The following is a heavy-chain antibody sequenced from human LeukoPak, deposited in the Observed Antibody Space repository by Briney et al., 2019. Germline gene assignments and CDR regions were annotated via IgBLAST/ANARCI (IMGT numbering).Heavy chain of an antibody. J-gene: IGHJ4*02. CDR1: GGSISDYY. Sequence: SETLSLTCTVSGGSISDYYWTWIRQPPGKGLEWIGEINHSGSTNYNPSLKSRVTISVDTSKNQFSLKLSSVTAADTAMYYCARDNDQLGLDPFDYWGQGTLVTVSS. V-gene: IGHV4-34*01. CDR2: INHSGST. CDR3: ARDNDQLGLDPFDY. D-gene: IGHD1-1*01.